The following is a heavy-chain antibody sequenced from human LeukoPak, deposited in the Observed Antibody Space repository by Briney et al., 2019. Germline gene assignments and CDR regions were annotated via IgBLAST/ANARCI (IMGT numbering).Heavy chain of an antibody. CDR2: IYYSGST. V-gene: IGHV4-39*01. J-gene: IGHJ1*01. CDR3: ARQTIFGVVIIRAEYFQH. D-gene: IGHD3-3*01. CDR1: GGSISSSSYY. Sequence: PSETLSPTCTVSGGSISSSSYYWGWIRQPPGKGLEWIGSIYYSGSTYYNPSLKSRVTISVDTSKNQFSLKLSSVTAADTAVYYCARQTIFGVVIIRAEYFQHWGQGTLVTVSS.